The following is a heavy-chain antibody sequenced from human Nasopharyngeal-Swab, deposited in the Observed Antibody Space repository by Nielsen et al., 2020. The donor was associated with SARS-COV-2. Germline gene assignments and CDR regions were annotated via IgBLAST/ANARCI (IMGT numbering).Heavy chain of an antibody. CDR3: TGYSTIFY. J-gene: IGHJ4*02. V-gene: IGHV3-49*04. CDR1: GFTFGDYA. CDR2: IRSEANGGTA. Sequence: GESLKISCTTSGFTFGDYATSWVRQAPGKGLEWVGFIRSEANGGTAEYAVSVEGRFSISRDDSKSIAYLQMNSLKTEDTAVYYCTGYSTIFYWGQGTLDTVSS. D-gene: IGHD2-2*01.